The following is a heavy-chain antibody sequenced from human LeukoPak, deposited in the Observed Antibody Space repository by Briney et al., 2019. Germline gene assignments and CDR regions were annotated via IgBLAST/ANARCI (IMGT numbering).Heavy chain of an antibody. Sequence: PGGSLRLSCAASGFTFSSYEMNWVRQAPGKGLEWVSYISSSGSTIYYADSVKGRFTISRDNAKNSLYLQMNSLRAEDTAVYYCARDSYYYDSSGSLDYWGQGTLVTVSS. J-gene: IGHJ4*02. CDR3: ARDSYYYDSSGSLDY. V-gene: IGHV3-48*03. CDR1: GFTFSSYE. D-gene: IGHD3-22*01. CDR2: ISSSGSTI.